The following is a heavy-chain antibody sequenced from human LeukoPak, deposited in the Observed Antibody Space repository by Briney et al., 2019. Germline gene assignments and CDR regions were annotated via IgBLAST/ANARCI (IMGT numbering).Heavy chain of an antibody. Sequence: PGGSLRLSCAASGFTFSSYGMHWVRQAPGKGLEWVAFIRYDGSSSYYADSVKGRFTISRDNSNNTLYLQMKSLSAEDTAVYYCAKDRGTVTTGSWFDPWGLGTLVTVSS. CDR3: AKDRGTVTTGSWFDP. D-gene: IGHD4-17*01. CDR2: IRYDGSSS. CDR1: GFTFSSYG. V-gene: IGHV3-30*02. J-gene: IGHJ5*02.